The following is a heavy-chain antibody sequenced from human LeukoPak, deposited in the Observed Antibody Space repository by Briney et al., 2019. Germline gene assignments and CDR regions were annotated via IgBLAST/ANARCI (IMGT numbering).Heavy chain of an antibody. CDR3: ARDLIVVVGDVFDL. CDR2: VNPNTGAS. Sequence: ASVKVSCKTYGYTFTDYYMHWVRQAPGQGLEWVGGVNPNTGASNFAQKFQGRVTLTSDTPSSTAYMELRSLRSDDTAVYYCARDLIVVVGDVFDLWGQGTMVTVSS. CDR1: GYTFTDYY. V-gene: IGHV1-2*02. J-gene: IGHJ3*01. D-gene: IGHD3-22*01.